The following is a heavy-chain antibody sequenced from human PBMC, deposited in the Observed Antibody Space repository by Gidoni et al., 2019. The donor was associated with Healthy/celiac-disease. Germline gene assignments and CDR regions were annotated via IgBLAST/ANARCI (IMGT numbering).Heavy chain of an antibody. V-gene: IGHV3-23*01. Sequence: EVQLLESGGGLVQPGGSLRLSCAASGFTFSSYAMSWVRQAPGKGLEWVSAISGSGGSTYYADSVKGRFTISRDNSKNTLYLQMNSLRAEDTAVYYCAKIYYDFWSGYYKPPYYFDYWGQGTLVTVSS. D-gene: IGHD3-3*01. CDR2: ISGSGGST. CDR3: AKIYYDFWSGYYKPPYYFDY. CDR1: GFTFSSYA. J-gene: IGHJ4*02.